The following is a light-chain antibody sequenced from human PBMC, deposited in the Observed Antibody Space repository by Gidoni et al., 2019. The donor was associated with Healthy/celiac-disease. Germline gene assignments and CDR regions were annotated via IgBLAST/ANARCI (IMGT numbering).Light chain of an antibody. CDR1: SSNIGSNT. J-gene: IGLJ3*02. CDR3: AAWDDSLNGSWV. Sequence: QSVLTQPPSASGTPGQRVTISCSGSSSNIGSNTVNGYQQLPGTAPKLLIYSNNQRPSGVPDRFSGSKSGTSASLAISGLQSEDEADYYCAAWDDSLNGSWVFGGGTKLTVL. CDR2: SNN. V-gene: IGLV1-44*01.